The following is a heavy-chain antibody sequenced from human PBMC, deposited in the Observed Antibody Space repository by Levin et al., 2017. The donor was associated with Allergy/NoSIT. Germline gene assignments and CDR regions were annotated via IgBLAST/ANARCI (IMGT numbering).Heavy chain of an antibody. CDR3: ARHDRDSSSWTPFDY. CDR2: IYPGDSDT. D-gene: IGHD6-13*01. J-gene: IGHJ4*02. Sequence: GWVRHMTGKGLEWMGIIYPGDSDTRYSPSFQGQVTISADKSINTAYLQWSSLRASDTAIYYCARHDRDSSSWTPFDYWGQGTLVTVSS. V-gene: IGHV5-51*01.